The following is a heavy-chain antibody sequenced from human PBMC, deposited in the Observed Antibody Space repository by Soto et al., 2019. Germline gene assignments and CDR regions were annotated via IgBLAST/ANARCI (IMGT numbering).Heavy chain of an antibody. CDR2: VKSKADGGTA. CDR1: GFSITNTW. V-gene: IGHV3-15*07. CDR3: NSYPDFWGGHTPL. J-gene: IGHJ4*02. D-gene: IGHD3-3*01. Sequence: ESGGGLVQPGGSLRLSCAASGFSITNTWMHWVRQAPGKGLEWVGRVKSKADGGTADYAAPVKCRFTVSRDDSKNTHYLQMNSLKMEDTAVYYCNSYPDFWGGHTPLWGQGTLVTVSS.